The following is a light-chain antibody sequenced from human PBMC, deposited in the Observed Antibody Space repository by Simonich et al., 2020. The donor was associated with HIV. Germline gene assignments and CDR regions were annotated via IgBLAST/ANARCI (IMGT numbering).Light chain of an antibody. CDR1: QTGLYNSNNTNY. V-gene: IGKV4-1*01. CDR3: QQYYNSPLT. J-gene: IGKJ1*01. Sequence: DIVMTQSPDSLAVSLGERATINCKSSQTGLYNSNNTNYLAWYQQKPGQPPKLLIYWASTRESGVPDRFSGSGSGTDFTLTISSLQAEDVAVYYCQQYYNSPLTFGQGTNVEVK. CDR2: WAS.